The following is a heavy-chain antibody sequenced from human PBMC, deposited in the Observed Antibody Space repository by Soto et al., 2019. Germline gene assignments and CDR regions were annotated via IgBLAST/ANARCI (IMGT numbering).Heavy chain of an antibody. Sequence: QPXGALGVPCSAPGFTCSRFGMHWVRQAPGKGLEWVALISYDGGNQHYGDSARGRFTITRDNSKNTVFLQMNSLREEDTAVYYCAKAGCPDGICYVRHHWFDPWGQGAQVTVYS. CDR1: GFTCSRFG. V-gene: IGHV3-30*18. CDR3: AKAGCPDGICYVRHHWFDP. D-gene: IGHD2-8*01. J-gene: IGHJ5*02. CDR2: ISYDGGNQ.